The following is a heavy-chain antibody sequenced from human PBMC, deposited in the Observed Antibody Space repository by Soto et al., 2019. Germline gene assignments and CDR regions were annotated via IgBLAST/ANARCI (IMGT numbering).Heavy chain of an antibody. Sequence: GGSLRLSCGASGFTVSTYRLNWVREAQGQGPGWVSSISSSSSYIYYADSVKVRFTISRDNAKNSLYLQMNSLRAEDTAVYYCARDGVSGSYGGYYYCGIDVWGQGATVTVSS. CDR1: GFTVSTYR. J-gene: IGHJ6*02. V-gene: IGHV3-21*01. CDR2: ISSSSSYI. D-gene: IGHD1-26*01. CDR3: ARDGVSGSYGGYYYCGIDV.